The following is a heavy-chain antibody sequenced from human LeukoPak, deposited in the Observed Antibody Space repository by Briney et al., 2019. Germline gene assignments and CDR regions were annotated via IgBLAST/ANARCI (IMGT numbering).Heavy chain of an antibody. CDR3: ARGRSGYAYNWFDP. J-gene: IGHJ5*02. CDR2: MNPNSGNT. Sequence: EASVKVSCKASGYTFTSYDINWVRQATGQGLEWMGWMNPNSGNTGYAQKFQGRVTMTRNTSISTAYMELRSLRSEDTAVYYCARGRSGYAYNWFDPWGQGTLVTVSS. CDR1: GYTFTSYD. V-gene: IGHV1-8*01. D-gene: IGHD5-12*01.